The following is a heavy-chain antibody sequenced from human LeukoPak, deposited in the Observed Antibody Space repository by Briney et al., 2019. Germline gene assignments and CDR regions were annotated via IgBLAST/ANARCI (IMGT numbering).Heavy chain of an antibody. CDR1: GGTFSSYA. D-gene: IGHD6-6*01. J-gene: IGHJ4*02. V-gene: IGHV1-69*17. CDR2: IIPIFGIA. CDR3: ARDSGYSSSPGDY. Sequence: SVKVSCKASGGTFSSYAISWVRQAPGQGLEWMGWIIPIFGIANYAQKFQGRVTITADKSTSTAYMELSSLRSEDTAVYYCARDSGYSSSPGDYWGQGTLVSVSS.